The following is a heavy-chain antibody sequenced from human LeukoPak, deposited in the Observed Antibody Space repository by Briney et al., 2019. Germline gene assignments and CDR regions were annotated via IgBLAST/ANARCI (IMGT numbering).Heavy chain of an antibody. CDR1: GFTFSSYS. Sequence: PGGSLRLSCAASGFTFSSYSMNWVRQAPGKGLEWVSYISSSSSTIYYADSVKGRFTISRDNAKNSLYLQMNSLRAEDTAVYYCASKDYYDSSGYYRPEIDYWGQGNLVTVSS. J-gene: IGHJ4*02. V-gene: IGHV3-48*04. CDR3: ASKDYYDSSGYYRPEIDY. D-gene: IGHD3-22*01. CDR2: ISSSSSTI.